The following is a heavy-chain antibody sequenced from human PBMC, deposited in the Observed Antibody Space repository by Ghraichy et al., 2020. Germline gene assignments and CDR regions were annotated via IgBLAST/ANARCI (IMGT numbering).Heavy chain of an antibody. CDR2: INYSGTT. CDR3: GRVSSAYFFGRDY. Sequence: SETLSLTCAVHDGSFSGYYWSWIRQPPGKGLEWIGDINYSGTTKYNPSLKSRVTISVDTSKNHFSVNLTSVTAADTAVYYCGRVSSAYFFGRDYWGQGTLVTVSS. CDR1: DGSFSGYY. D-gene: IGHD3-22*01. V-gene: IGHV4-34*01. J-gene: IGHJ4*02.